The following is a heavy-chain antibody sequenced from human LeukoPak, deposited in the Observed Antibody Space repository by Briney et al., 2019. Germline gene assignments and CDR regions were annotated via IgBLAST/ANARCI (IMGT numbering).Heavy chain of an antibody. CDR1: EFTVSSNS. Sequence: GGSLRLSCAASEFTVSSNSMSWVRQAPGKGLEWVSGVYSGGSAFYADSVKGRFIISRDSSKNTLYLQMNTLRAEDTAVYYCAGGHSSGSYFNAYHLWGQGTMVTVSS. J-gene: IGHJ3*01. V-gene: IGHV3-53*01. CDR3: AGGHSSGSYFNAYHL. CDR2: VYSGGSA. D-gene: IGHD3-22*01.